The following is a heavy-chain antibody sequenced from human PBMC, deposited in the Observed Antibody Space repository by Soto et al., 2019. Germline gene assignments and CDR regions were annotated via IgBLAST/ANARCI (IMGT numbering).Heavy chain of an antibody. J-gene: IGHJ4*02. D-gene: IGHD3-10*01. CDR2: IWYDGINK. CDR3: ARDPYYYGSGSYYFDY. CDR1: GFTFSSNG. V-gene: IGHV3-33*01. Sequence: QVQLVESGGGVVQPGRSLRLSCAASGFTFSSNGMHWVRQAPGKGLEWVAFIWYDGINKYYADSVKGRFTISRDNSKNTLYLQMNSLRAADTAVYYCARDPYYYGSGSYYFDYWGQGTLVTVSS.